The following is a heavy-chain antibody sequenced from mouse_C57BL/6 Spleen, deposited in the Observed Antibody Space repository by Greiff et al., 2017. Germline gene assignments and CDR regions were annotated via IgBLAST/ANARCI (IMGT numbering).Heavy chain of an antibody. Sequence: VQLQQSGPELVKPGASVKISCKASGYTFTDYYMNWVKQSHGKSLEWIGDINPNNGGTSYNQKFKGKATLTVDKSSSTAYMELRSLTSEDSAVYYCARSYSFAHCGQGTLVTVSA. CDR1: GYTFTDYY. CDR2: INPNNGGT. D-gene: IGHD2-12*01. V-gene: IGHV1-26*01. J-gene: IGHJ3*01. CDR3: ARSYSFAH.